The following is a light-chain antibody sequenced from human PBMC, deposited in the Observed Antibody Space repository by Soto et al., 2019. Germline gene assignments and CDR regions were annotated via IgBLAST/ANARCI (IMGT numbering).Light chain of an antibody. CDR3: QSWDSSTLV. V-gene: IGLV3-1*01. Sequence: SYELTQPPSVSVSPGQTASITCSGDKLGDKYACWYQQKPGQYPVLVIYQDSKRPSGIPERFSGSNSGNTATLTISGTQAMDEADYYCQSWDSSTLVFGTGTKLTVL. J-gene: IGLJ1*01. CDR1: KLGDKY. CDR2: QDS.